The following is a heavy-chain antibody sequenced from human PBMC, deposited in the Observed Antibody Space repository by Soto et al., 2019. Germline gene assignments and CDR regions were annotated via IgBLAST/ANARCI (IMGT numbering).Heavy chain of an antibody. CDR3: AREGSGSSFFGY. V-gene: IGHV4-4*02. CDR2: THHSGTT. CDR1: GGSISSSNW. J-gene: IGHJ4*02. D-gene: IGHD3-10*01. Sequence: QVQLQESGPGLVKPSGTLSLTCAVSGGSISSSNWWSWVRKPPGKGLAWIGETHHSGTTNYNPSLKSRVTISVDKSKNQFSLKLSSVTAADTALYYCAREGSGSSFFGYWGQGTLVSFFS.